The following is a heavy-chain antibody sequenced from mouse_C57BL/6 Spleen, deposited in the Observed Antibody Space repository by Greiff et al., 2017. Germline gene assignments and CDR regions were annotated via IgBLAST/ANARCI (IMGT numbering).Heavy chain of an antibody. CDR3: ARNYYGSEAWFAY. J-gene: IGHJ3*01. CDR2: ITPNNGGT. D-gene: IGHD1-1*01. V-gene: IGHV1-26*01. Sequence: EVQLQQSGPELVKPGASVKISCKASGYAFTDYYLNWVKQSHGTSLEWMGDITPNNGGTSYNQKFKCKATLTVDKSSSTAYMELRSLTSEDSAVYYCARNYYGSEAWFAYWGQVTLVTVSA. CDR1: GYAFTDYY.